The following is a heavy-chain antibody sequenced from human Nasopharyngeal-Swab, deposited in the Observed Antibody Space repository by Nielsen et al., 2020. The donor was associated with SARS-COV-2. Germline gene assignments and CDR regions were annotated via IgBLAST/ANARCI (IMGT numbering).Heavy chain of an antibody. CDR2: IKSKTDGGTT. Sequence: GESLKISCAASGFTFSNAWMSWVRQAPGKGLEWFGRIKSKTDGGTTDYAAPVKGRFTISRDDSKNTLYLQMNSLKTEDTAVYYCTRGGLYRMDVWGQGTTVTVSS. CDR1: GFTFSNAW. CDR3: TRGGLYRMDV. J-gene: IGHJ6*02. V-gene: IGHV3-15*01. D-gene: IGHD3-16*01.